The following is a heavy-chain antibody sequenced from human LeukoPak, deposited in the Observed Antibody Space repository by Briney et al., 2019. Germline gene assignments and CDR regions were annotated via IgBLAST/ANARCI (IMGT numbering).Heavy chain of an antibody. V-gene: IGHV3-23*01. CDR3: AREVGSFDC. Sequence: GGSLRLSCAASGFPFTTFALSWVRRALGKGLEWVSSISGSGDTTYYADSVKGRFTISRDNSKNSLYLEVNSLRAEDAALYYCAREVGSFDCWGQGTLVTVSS. CDR2: ISGSGDTT. CDR1: GFPFTTFA. J-gene: IGHJ4*02. D-gene: IGHD3-10*01.